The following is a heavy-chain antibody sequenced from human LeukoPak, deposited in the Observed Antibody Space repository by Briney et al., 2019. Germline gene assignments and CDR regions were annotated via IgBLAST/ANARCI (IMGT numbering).Heavy chain of an antibody. Sequence: GASVKVSCKVSGYILTELSMHWVRQAPGKGLEWMGGFDPEDGETIYAQKFQGRVTMTEDTSTDTAYMELSSLRSEDTAVYYCATDPTAMANAFDIWGQGTMVTVSS. D-gene: IGHD5-18*01. CDR1: GYILTELS. V-gene: IGHV1-24*01. CDR2: FDPEDGET. J-gene: IGHJ3*02. CDR3: ATDPTAMANAFDI.